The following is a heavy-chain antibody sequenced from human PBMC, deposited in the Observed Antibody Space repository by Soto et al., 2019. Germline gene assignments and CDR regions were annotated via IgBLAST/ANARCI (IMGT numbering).Heavy chain of an antibody. J-gene: IGHJ4*01. Sequence: ASETLSLTCTVSGASISSSDYFWGWIRQPPGQGLEWIGNIYYGGSPHYSPSLASRVTISVDTSKNQFSLRLSSVTAADTAVYYCARQRGTTLGTDYCGQGTLVTVSS. V-gene: IGHV4-39*01. CDR1: GASISSSDYF. D-gene: IGHD4-17*01. CDR2: IYYGGSP. CDR3: ARQRGTTLGTDY.